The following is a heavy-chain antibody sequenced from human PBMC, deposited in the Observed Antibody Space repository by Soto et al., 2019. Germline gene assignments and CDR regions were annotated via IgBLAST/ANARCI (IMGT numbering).Heavy chain of an antibody. Sequence: QVQLLESGPGLVKPSQTLSLTCSVSGDSISTVDYFWAWIRQPPGQALEYIGYIYKSATTYYNPSFESLVAISIDTSKSQFSLNVTSVTAADTALYFCARGRYCLTGRCFPNWFDSWGQGTLVTVSS. V-gene: IGHV4-30-4*01. CDR3: ARGRYCLTGRCFPNWFDS. D-gene: IGHD7-27*01. CDR1: GDSISTVDYF. CDR2: IYKSATT. J-gene: IGHJ5*01.